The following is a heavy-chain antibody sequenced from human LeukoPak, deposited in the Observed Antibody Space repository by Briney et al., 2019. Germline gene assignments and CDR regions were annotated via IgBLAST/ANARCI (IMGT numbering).Heavy chain of an antibody. Sequence: GGSLRLSCAASGFTFSSYAMIWVRQAPGKGLEWVSAIRGSGGSTYYADSVKDRFTISRDNSKNTLYLQMNSLGAEDTAVYYCGRDPNGDYIGAFDMWGQGTVVTVSS. CDR1: GFTFSSYA. CDR3: GRDPNGDYIGAFDM. J-gene: IGHJ3*02. D-gene: IGHD4-17*01. CDR2: IRGSGGST. V-gene: IGHV3-23*01.